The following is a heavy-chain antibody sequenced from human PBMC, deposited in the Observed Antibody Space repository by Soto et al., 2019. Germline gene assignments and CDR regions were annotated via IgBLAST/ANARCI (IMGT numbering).Heavy chain of an antibody. Sequence: GGSLRLSCAASGFTFSSYWMSWVRQAPGKGLEWVANIKQDGSEKYYVDSVKGRFTISRDNAKNTLYLQMNSLRAEDTAVYYCARFTRFDRPGYCSGGSCLRGGAFDIWGQGTMVTVSS. CDR3: ARFTRFDRPGYCSGGSCLRGGAFDI. CDR2: IKQDGSEK. CDR1: GFTFSSYW. V-gene: IGHV3-7*03. J-gene: IGHJ3*02. D-gene: IGHD2-15*01.